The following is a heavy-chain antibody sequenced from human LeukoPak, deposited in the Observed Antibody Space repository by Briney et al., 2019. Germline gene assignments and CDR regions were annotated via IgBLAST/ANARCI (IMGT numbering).Heavy chain of an antibody. D-gene: IGHD5-18*01. CDR2: INHSGST. CDR1: GGSFSGYY. V-gene: IGHV4-34*01. CDR3: ARVGYSYGYWADY. J-gene: IGHJ4*02. Sequence: PSETLSLTCAVYGGSFSGYYWSWIRQPPGRGLEWIGEINHSGSTNYNPSLKSRVTISVDTSKNQFSLKLSSVTAADTAVYYCARVGYSYGYWADYWGQGTLVTVSS.